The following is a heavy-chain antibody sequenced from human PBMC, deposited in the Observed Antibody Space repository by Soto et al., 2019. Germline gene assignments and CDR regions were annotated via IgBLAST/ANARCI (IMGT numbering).Heavy chain of an antibody. CDR3: ATRSWEYCTAGRCSSHY. J-gene: IGHJ4*02. CDR2: TSASGDTT. V-gene: IGHV3-23*01. CDR1: GFTFSNYA. D-gene: IGHD2-15*01. Sequence: PGGSLRLSCAASGFTFSNYAMSWVRQAPGKGLEWVSATSASGDTTYYAHSVKGRFTISRDNSKNTLYLQLNSLRADDTAVYYCATRSWEYCTAGRCSSHYWGQGTLVTV.